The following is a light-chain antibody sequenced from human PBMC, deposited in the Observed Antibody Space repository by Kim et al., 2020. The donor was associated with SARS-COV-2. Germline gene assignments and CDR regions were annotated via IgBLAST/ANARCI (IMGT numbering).Light chain of an antibody. Sequence: QSVLTQPAAVSGSPGQSITISCTGTNSDVGFSKYVSWYQQHPGKVPKLLIYDVSIRPSGVSSHFSGSNSGNTASLTISGLQAEDEAEYYCTSFTSSSTHIFGPGTKLTVL. V-gene: IGLV2-14*03. CDR3: TSFTSSSTHI. CDR2: DVS. J-gene: IGLJ1*01. CDR1: NSDVGFSKY.